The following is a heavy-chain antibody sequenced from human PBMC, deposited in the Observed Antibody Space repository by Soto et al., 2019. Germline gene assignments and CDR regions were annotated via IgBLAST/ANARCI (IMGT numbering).Heavy chain of an antibody. J-gene: IGHJ6*02. Sequence: GGSLRLSCAASGLDFSIYDMNWIRQAPGKGLEWVSYISSSGRITQYADSLKSRFTISRDNAKNSLYLQMNSLRAEDTALYYCAKSRIKWFQGDGMDVWAQATTVTVSS. D-gene: IGHD3-10*01. CDR2: ISSSGRIT. CDR3: AKSRIKWFQGDGMDV. CDR1: GLDFSIYD. V-gene: IGHV3-48*03.